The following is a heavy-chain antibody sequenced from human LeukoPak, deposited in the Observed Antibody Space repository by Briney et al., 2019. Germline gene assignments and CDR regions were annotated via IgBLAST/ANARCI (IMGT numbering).Heavy chain of an antibody. D-gene: IGHD3-22*01. Sequence: SETLSLTCAVYGGSFSGYYWSWIRQPPGKGLEWIGEINHSGSTNYNPSLKSRVTISVDTSKNQFSLKLSSVTAADTAVYYCARAIGAGRAFDHWGQGTLVTVSS. CDR3: ARAIGAGRAFDH. V-gene: IGHV4-34*01. J-gene: IGHJ4*02. CDR1: GGSFSGYY. CDR2: INHSGST.